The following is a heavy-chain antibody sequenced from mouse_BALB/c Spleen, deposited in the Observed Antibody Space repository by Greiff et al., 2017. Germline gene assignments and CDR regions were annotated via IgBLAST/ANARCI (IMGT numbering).Heavy chain of an antibody. V-gene: IGHV2-9*02. J-gene: IGHJ3*01. Sequence: VKLEESGPGLVAPSQSLSITCTVSGFSLTSYGVHWVRQPPGKGLEWLGVIWAGGSTNYNSALMSRLSISKDNSKSQVFLKMNSLQTDDTAMYYCASPYDGGFAYWGQGTLVTVSA. CDR1: GFSLTSYG. CDR2: IWAGGST. D-gene: IGHD2-3*01. CDR3: ASPYDGGFAY.